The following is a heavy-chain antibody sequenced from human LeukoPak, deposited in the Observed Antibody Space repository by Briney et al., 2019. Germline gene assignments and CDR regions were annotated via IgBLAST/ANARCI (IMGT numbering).Heavy chain of an antibody. J-gene: IGHJ6*03. Sequence: GGSLRLSCAASGFTFSNAWMSWVRQAPGKGLEWVSAISGSGGSTYYADSVKGRFTISRDNSKNTLYLQMNSLRAEDTAVYYCAKHSGGSGSYYNPYYYYYLDVWGKGTTVTVSS. D-gene: IGHD3-10*01. CDR3: AKHSGGSGSYYNPYYYYYLDV. V-gene: IGHV3-23*01. CDR1: GFTFSNAW. CDR2: ISGSGGST.